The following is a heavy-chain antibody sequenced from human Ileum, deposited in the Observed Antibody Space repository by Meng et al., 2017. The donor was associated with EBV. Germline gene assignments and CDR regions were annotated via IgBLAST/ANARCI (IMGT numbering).Heavy chain of an antibody. V-gene: IGHV4-61*08. CDR2: VNYNGDS. CDR3: ARDLRVGGAFDY. J-gene: IGHJ4*02. Sequence: QRQLPQSGPGLVRPSESLSRTCTVSGASVTSSGYYWSWLRQSPGKGLEWLGYVNYNGDSTYNPSLKSRVTIFIDTSKKQFYLNLTSATAADTAIYYCARDLRVGGAFDYWGQGTLVTVFS. D-gene: IGHD1-26*01. CDR1: GASVTSSGYY.